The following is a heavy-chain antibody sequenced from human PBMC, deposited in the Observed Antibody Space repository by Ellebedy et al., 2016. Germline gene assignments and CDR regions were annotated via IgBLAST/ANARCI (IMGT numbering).Heavy chain of an antibody. D-gene: IGHD3-9*01. J-gene: IGHJ4*02. CDR2: INSGSSTI. V-gene: IGHV3-48*02. CDR3: ARRENFDCFDY. Sequence: GESLKISCAASGFTFSSSVMNWVRQAPGKGLEWVSYINSGSSTIHYADSVKGRFSISRDNARNSLYLQMNSLRDEDTAVYYCARRENFDCFDYWGQGSLVTVSS. CDR1: GFTFSSSV.